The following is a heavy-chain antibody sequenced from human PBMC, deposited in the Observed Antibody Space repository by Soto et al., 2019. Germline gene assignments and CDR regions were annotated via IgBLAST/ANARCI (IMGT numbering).Heavy chain of an antibody. D-gene: IGHD1-7*01. Sequence: QVQLVQSGAEVKKPGASVKVSCKASGYTFIGHYLHWVRQAPGQGLEWLGWTNTSSGATNFAQKFQGRVTMTRDTSISTAYLELRRLRSADTAVYYCAREAGTTGNYYFGMDVWGQGTTVTVSS. CDR3: AREAGTTGNYYFGMDV. J-gene: IGHJ6*02. CDR1: GYTFIGHY. V-gene: IGHV1-2*02. CDR2: TNTSSGAT.